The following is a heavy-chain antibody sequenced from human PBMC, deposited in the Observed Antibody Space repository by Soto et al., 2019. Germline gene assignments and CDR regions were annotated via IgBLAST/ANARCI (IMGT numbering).Heavy chain of an antibody. D-gene: IGHD3-3*01. V-gene: IGHV3-30-3*01. J-gene: IGHJ4*02. CDR2: ISYDGSNK. CDR1: GFTFSSYA. CDR3: ARPMWATLTIAIGYY. Sequence: PGGSLRLSCAASGFTFSSYAMHWVRQAPGKGLEWVAVISYDGSNKYYADSVKGRFTISRDNSKNTLYLQMNSLRAEDTAVYYCARPMWATLTIAIGYYWGQGTLV.